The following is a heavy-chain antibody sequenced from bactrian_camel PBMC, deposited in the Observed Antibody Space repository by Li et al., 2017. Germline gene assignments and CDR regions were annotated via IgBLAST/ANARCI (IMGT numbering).Heavy chain of an antibody. D-gene: IGHD3*01. CDR2: LLIDDST. CDR3: AAGWSVPRSTQQALEGGKYTY. V-gene: IGHV3S57*01. CDR1: RTYSGYN. Sequence: VQLVESGGGSVQAGGSLTLSCARTYSGYNMGWFRQAPGLEREGVAALLIDDSTRYADSVKGRFTISKDNANTLHLQMNSLKPEDAAMYYCAAGWSVPRSTQQALEGGKYTYWGQGTQVTVS. J-gene: IGHJ4*01.